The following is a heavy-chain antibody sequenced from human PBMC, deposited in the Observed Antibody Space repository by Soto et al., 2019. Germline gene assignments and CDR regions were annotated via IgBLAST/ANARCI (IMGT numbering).Heavy chain of an antibody. CDR2: TYYRSKWYN. D-gene: IGHD5-18*01. CDR3: ARGFSRYSYGWYYYGMDV. Sequence: SQTLSLTCAISGDSVSSNSSAWNWIRQSPSRGLEWLGRTYYRSKWYNDYAVSVKSRITINPDTSKNQFSLQLNSVTPEDTAVYYCARGFSRYSYGWYYYGMDVWGQGTTVTVSS. V-gene: IGHV6-1*01. CDR1: GDSVSSNSSA. J-gene: IGHJ6*02.